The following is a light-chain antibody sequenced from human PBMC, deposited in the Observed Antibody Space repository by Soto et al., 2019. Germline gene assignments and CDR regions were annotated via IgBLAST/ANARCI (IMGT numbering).Light chain of an antibody. CDR1: QSVSGS. Sequence: EIVLTQSPATLSLSPGERATLSCRASQSVSGSLAWYQQKPGQAPRLLIYDASTRATGIPARFSGSWSGTDFPLTISILSHEDFALYYRQQRSSWVYTFGQGTKVEIK. CDR3: QQRSSWVYT. CDR2: DAS. V-gene: IGKV3-11*01. J-gene: IGKJ2*01.